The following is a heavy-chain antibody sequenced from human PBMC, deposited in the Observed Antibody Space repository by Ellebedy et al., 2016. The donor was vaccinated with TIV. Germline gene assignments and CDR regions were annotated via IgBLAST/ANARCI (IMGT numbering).Heavy chain of an antibody. CDR2: VKQDGSGK. J-gene: IGHJ3*02. V-gene: IGHV3-7*04. CDR1: GFTFGRYW. Sequence: PGGSLRLSCGASGFTFGRYWMSWVRQAPGKGLEWVANVKQDGSGKNYVDSVRGRFTISRDNARNSLYLQMNNLRDVDTAVYYCARDVGGKATISAFDNWGQGTVVTVSS. CDR3: ARDVGGKATISAFDN. D-gene: IGHD5-24*01.